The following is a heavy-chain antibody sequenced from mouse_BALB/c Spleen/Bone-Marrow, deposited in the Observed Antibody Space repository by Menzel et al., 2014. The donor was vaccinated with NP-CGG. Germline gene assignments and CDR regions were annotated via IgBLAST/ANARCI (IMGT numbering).Heavy chain of an antibody. CDR1: GFNIKDTY. Sequence: EVNVVESGAELAKPGASVKLSCTASGFNIKDTYMHWVKQRPEQGLEWIGRIDPANGNTKYDPKFQGKTTITADTSSNTAYLQLSSLTSEDTAVYYCASYYYGSSRFAYWGQGTLVTVSA. CDR3: ASYYYGSSRFAY. D-gene: IGHD1-1*01. CDR2: IDPANGNT. J-gene: IGHJ3*01. V-gene: IGHV14-3*02.